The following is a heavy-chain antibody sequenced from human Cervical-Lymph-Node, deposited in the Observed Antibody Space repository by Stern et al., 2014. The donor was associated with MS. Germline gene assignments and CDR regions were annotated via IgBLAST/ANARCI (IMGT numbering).Heavy chain of an antibody. J-gene: IGHJ4*02. D-gene: IGHD6-19*01. CDR3: ARDTAGYTSGWGGTFDY. CDR2: IYYSDVT. V-gene: IGHV4-31*03. Sequence: QVQLQESGPGLVKPSQTLSLTCTFSGGSISSGGYYSSWIRQHPGKGLEWTGIIYYSDVTPYTPSLKSRVTISVDTSKNQFSLKLSSVTAADTAVYYCARDTAGYTSGWGGTFDYWGQGTLVTVSS. CDR1: GGSISSGGYY.